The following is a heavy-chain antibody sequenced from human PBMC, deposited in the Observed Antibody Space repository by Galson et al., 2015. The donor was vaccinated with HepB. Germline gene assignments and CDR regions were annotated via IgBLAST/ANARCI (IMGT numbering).Heavy chain of an antibody. Sequence: SLRLSCAASGFTFSSYAMHWVRQAPGKGLEWVAVIWYDGSNKYYADSVKGRFTISRDNSKNTLYLQMNSLRAEDTAVYYCARVTMITFGGVIADDAFDIWGQGTMVTASS. CDR3: ARVTMITFGGVIADDAFDI. D-gene: IGHD3-16*02. V-gene: IGHV3-33*08. J-gene: IGHJ3*02. CDR1: GFTFSSYA. CDR2: IWYDGSNK.